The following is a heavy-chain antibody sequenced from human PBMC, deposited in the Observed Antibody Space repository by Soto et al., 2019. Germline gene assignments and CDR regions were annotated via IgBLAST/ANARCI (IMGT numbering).Heavy chain of an antibody. CDR2: IYYSGYT. Sequence: SETLSLTCTVSGGSISSGGYYWSWIRQHPGKGLEWIGFIYYSGYTYYNPSLKSRVSISVDTSKNQFSLKLSSVTAADTAVYYCARVLGYCTGGNCSPDYWGQATLVT. J-gene: IGHJ4*02. D-gene: IGHD2-15*01. CDR1: GGSISSGGYY. V-gene: IGHV4-31*03. CDR3: ARVLGYCTGGNCSPDY.